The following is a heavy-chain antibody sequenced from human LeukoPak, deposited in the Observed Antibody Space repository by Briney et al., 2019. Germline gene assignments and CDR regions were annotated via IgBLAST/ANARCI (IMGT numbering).Heavy chain of an antibody. V-gene: IGHV4-61*02. CDR3: AREGSGWYYFDY. CDR1: GGSISSGSYY. Sequence: PSETLSLTCTVSGGSISSGSYYWSWIRQPAGKGLEWIGRIYTSGSTNYNPSLKSRVTISVDTSKNQFSLKLSSVTAADTAAYYCAREGSGWYYFDYWGQGTLVAVSS. D-gene: IGHD6-19*01. J-gene: IGHJ4*02. CDR2: IYTSGST.